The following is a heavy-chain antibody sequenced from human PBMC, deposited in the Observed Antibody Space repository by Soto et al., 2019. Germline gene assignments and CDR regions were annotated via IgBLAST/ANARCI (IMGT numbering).Heavy chain of an antibody. J-gene: IGHJ4*02. Sequence: ASVKVSCKASGYTFTGYYMHWVRQAPGQGLEWMGWINPNSGGTNYAQKFQGRVTMTRDTSISTAYMELSRLRSDDTAVYYCATTFYSSSWYSAYFDYWGQGTLVTVSS. V-gene: IGHV1-2*02. D-gene: IGHD6-13*01. CDR1: GYTFTGYY. CDR2: INPNSGGT. CDR3: ATTFYSSSWYSAYFDY.